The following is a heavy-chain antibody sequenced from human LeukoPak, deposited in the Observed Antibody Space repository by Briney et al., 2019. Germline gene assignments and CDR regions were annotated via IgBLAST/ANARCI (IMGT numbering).Heavy chain of an antibody. CDR2: IYYSGST. D-gene: IGHD1-26*01. J-gene: IGHJ5*02. CDR3: ARGGAPIRFDP. CDR1: GGSLSSGGYY. Sequence: SQTLSLTCTVSGGSLSSGGYYWGWLRQHPGTGLEWIGYIYYSGSTYYNPSLKSRVTISVDTSKNQFSLKLSSVTAADTAVYYCARGGAPIRFDPWGQGTLVTVSS. V-gene: IGHV4-31*03.